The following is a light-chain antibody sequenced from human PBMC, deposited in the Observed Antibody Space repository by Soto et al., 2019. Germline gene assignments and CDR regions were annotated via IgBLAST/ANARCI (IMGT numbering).Light chain of an antibody. CDR2: KAS. Sequence: EIQMTQSPSTLSASVGDRFTSTCRASQSISSWLAWYQQKPGKCPKLLIYKASSLESGVPSRFSGSGSGTDFTLTIIRLEPEDFAVYYCPQSLNPKTVGQVTKVEIK. V-gene: IGKV1-5*03. CDR3: PQSLNPKT. CDR1: QSISSW. J-gene: IGKJ1*01.